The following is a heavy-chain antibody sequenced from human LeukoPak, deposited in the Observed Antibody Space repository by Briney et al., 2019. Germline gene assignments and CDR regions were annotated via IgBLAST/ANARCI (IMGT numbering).Heavy chain of an antibody. J-gene: IGHJ4*02. CDR1: GYSISSAYY. CDR3: ARGFSGSYSRVPFDY. CDR2: IHYSGST. D-gene: IGHD1-26*01. Sequence: SETLSLTCSVSGYSISSAYYWGWIRQPPGKGLEWIATIHYSGSTYYNPSLKSRVTISLDTSKNQFSLKLNSVAAADTAVYYCARGFSGSYSRVPFDYWGQGTLVTVSS. V-gene: IGHV4-38-2*02.